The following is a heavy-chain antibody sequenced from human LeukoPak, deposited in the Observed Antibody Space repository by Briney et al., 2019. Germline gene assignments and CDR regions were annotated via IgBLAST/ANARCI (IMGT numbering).Heavy chain of an antibody. J-gene: IGHJ5*02. Sequence: GSLRLSCAASGFTFSSSEMNWVRQAPGKGLEWIGSIYYSGSTYYNPSLKSRVTISVDTSKNQFSLKLSSVTAADTAVYYCARVLVGATLWFDPWGQGTLVTVSS. CDR1: GFTFSSSEM. D-gene: IGHD1-26*01. CDR3: ARVLVGATLWFDP. CDR2: IYYSGST. V-gene: IGHV4-39*07.